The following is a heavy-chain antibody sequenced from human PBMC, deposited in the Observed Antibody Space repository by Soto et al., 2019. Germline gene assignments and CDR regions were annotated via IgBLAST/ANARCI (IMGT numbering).Heavy chain of an antibody. Sequence: HVRLQESGPGLVEPSGTLSLTCAVSGGSIYTDDWWTWVRQTQGKGLEWIGEVHQFVATNDTPTLRGRVAIARLKSNNHFSLELSSVTAADTAVYYCAKWGGLNFPRLYWGPGTLVTVSS. CDR3: AKWGGLNFPRLY. J-gene: IGHJ4*02. CDR2: VHQFVAT. V-gene: IGHV4-4*02. CDR1: GGSIYTDDW. D-gene: IGHD3-16*01.